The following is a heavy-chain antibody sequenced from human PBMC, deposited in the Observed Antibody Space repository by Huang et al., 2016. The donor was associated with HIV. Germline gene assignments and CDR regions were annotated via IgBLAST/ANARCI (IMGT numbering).Heavy chain of an antibody. J-gene: IGHJ3*02. CDR1: GGSFSGYY. V-gene: IGHV4-34*01. Sequence: QVQLQQWGAGLLKPSETLSLTCAVYGGSFSGYYWSWIRPPPGKGLEWSGEINPSGSTNYNPSLKSRGTISVDTSKNQFSLKLSSVTAADTAVYYCAILVVTPRFAFDIWGQGTMVTVSS. CDR3: AILVVTPRFAFDI. D-gene: IGHD4-4*01. CDR2: INPSGST.